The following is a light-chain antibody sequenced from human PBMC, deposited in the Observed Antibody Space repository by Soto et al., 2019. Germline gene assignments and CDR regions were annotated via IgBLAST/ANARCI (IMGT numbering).Light chain of an antibody. V-gene: IGLV2-23*02. CDR2: EVT. J-gene: IGLJ1*01. Sequence: QSVLTQPASVSGPPGQSITISCTGTSSDIGAYDYVSWFQQHPDKAPKLMISEVTNRPSGVSHRFSGSKSGNTASLTISGLRAEDEADYYCCSYEGGSTFVFGSGTKVTVL. CDR3: CSYEGGSTFV. CDR1: SSDIGAYDY.